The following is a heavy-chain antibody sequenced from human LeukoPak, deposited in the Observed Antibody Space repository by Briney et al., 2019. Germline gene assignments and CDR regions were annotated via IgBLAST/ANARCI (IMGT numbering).Heavy chain of an antibody. CDR3: ARLWWPDAFDI. CDR1: GFTFSSYA. Sequence: GGSLRLSCAASGFTFSSYAMHWVRQAPGKGLEYVSAISSNGGSTYYANSVKGRFTISRDNSKNTLYLQMGSLRAEDMAVYYCARLWWPDAFDIWGQGTMVTVSS. CDR2: ISSNGGST. J-gene: IGHJ3*02. D-gene: IGHD2-15*01. V-gene: IGHV3-64*01.